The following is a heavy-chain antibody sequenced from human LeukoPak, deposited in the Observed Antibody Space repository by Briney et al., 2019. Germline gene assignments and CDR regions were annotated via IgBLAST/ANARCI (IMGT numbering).Heavy chain of an antibody. CDR3: ARGASSWEYTTFDV. D-gene: IGHD6-13*01. V-gene: IGHV3-23*01. Sequence: GGSLRLSCAASGFIFNNYAMHWVRQAPGGGLEWVSTIGGSGSTTFYADSVEGRFTISRDNSKNALFLQMNSLRAEDMAIYYCARGASSWEYTTFDVWGQGTIVTVSS. CDR1: GFIFNNYA. CDR2: IGGSGSTT. J-gene: IGHJ3*01.